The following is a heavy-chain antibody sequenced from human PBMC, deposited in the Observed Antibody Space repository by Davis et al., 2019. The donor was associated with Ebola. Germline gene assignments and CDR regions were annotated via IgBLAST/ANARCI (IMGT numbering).Heavy chain of an antibody. CDR1: GFTFSSYW. Sequence: PGGSLRLSCAASGFTFSSYWMSWVRQAPGKGLEWVANIKQDGSEKYYVDSVKGRFTISRDNAKNSLYLQMNSLRAEDTAVYYCARQSNDCSGGSCYSYYYYGMDVWGQGTTVTVSS. V-gene: IGHV3-7*03. CDR2: IKQDGSEK. CDR3: ARQSNDCSGGSCYSYYYYGMDV. D-gene: IGHD2-15*01. J-gene: IGHJ6*02.